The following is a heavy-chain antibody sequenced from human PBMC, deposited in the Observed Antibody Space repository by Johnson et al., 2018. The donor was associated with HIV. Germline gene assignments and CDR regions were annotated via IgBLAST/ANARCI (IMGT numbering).Heavy chain of an antibody. D-gene: IGHD4-11*01. CDR3: AKETRDSRSACDV. CDR1: GFSFSNYA. CDR2: IQFDGSHK. Sequence: QVQLVESGGGVVQPGGSLRLTCKASGFSFSNYAIHWVRQAPGKGLEWVTFIQFDGSHKYSADFVKGRFTISGDTSKKSVFLQMNNLRPEDTAVYYCAKETRDSRSACDVWGQGTLVTVSS. V-gene: IGHV3-30*02. J-gene: IGHJ3*01.